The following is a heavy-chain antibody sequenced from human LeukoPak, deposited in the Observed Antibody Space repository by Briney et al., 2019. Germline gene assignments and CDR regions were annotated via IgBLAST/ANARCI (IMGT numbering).Heavy chain of an antibody. CDR3: ASEPPYYYGMDV. V-gene: IGHV4-34*01. CDR1: GGSFSGYY. Sequence: SETLSLTCAVYGGSFSGYYWSWIRQPPGKGLEWIGEINHSGSTNYNPSLKSRVTISVDTSKNQFSLKLSSVTAADTAVYYWASEPPYYYGMDVWGQGTTVTVSS. CDR2: INHSGST. J-gene: IGHJ6*02.